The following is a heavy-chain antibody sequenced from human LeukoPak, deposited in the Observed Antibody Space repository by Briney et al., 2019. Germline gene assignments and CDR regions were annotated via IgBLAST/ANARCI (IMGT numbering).Heavy chain of an antibody. J-gene: IGHJ3*02. V-gene: IGHV3-7*01. Sequence: GGSLRLSCAASEFTFSYYWMSWVRQAPGKGLEWVANIKQDGSDKYYVDSVKGRFTISRDNAKNSLYLQMNSLSAEDTAMYYCTRDLTNWNDATFDIWGQGTMVTVSS. CDR3: TRDLTNWNDATFDI. CDR1: EFTFSYYW. D-gene: IGHD1-1*01. CDR2: IKQDGSDK.